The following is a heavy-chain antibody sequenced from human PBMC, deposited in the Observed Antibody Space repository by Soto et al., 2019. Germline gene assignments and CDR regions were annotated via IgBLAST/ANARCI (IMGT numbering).Heavy chain of an antibody. CDR1: GFTFSTYA. Sequence: EVQLLESGGGLVQPGGSLRLSCAASGFTFSTYAMSWVHQAPGKGLEWVSTISGSGAGTYYADSVKGRFTISRDNSKNTLYLQMNSLRAEDTAIYDCAREIAAAGIFDCWGQGTLVTVSS. CDR3: AREIAAAGIFDC. D-gene: IGHD6-13*01. V-gene: IGHV3-23*01. CDR2: ISGSGAGT. J-gene: IGHJ4*02.